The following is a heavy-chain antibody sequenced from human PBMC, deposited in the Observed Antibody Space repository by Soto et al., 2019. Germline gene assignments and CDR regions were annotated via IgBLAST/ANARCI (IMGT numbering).Heavy chain of an antibody. D-gene: IGHD3-3*01. V-gene: IGHV2-5*02. Sequence: QITLKESGPTLVKPTQTLTLTCTFSGFSLSTTGVGVGWIRQPPGKALEWLALIYWDDHKRYSPSLKSRLTITKDTPKNQVVLTMTNMDPVDTAAYYCEHKRGYYDFWRGYAPWGQGTLVTVSS. CDR3: EHKRGYYDFWRGYAP. CDR2: IYWDDHK. J-gene: IGHJ5*02. CDR1: GFSLSTTGVG.